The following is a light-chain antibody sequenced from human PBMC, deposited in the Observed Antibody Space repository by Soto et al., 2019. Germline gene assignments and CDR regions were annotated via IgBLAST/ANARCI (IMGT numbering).Light chain of an antibody. CDR3: QQYNDRPPIT. CDR2: GAS. J-gene: IGKJ5*01. CDR1: QSVSTK. V-gene: IGKV3D-15*01. Sequence: EIVMTQSPATLSVSPGERATLSCRASQSVSTKLAWYQQKPGQAPRLLINGASTRATGIPDRFSGSGSGTDFTLTISSLQSEDFAVYYCQQYNDRPPITFGQGTRLEIK.